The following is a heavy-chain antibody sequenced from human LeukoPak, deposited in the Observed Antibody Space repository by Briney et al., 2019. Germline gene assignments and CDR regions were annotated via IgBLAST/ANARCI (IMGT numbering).Heavy chain of an antibody. Sequence: GGSLRLSCAASGFTFSSYGMHWVRQAPGKGLEWVAFIRYDGSKKYYADSVKGRFTISRDNSKNTLYLQMNSLRAEDTAVYYCARPSGPRFGYYFDYWGQGTLVTVSS. V-gene: IGHV3-30*02. CDR2: IRYDGSKK. CDR3: ARPSGPRFGYYFDY. CDR1: GFTFSSYG. D-gene: IGHD3-16*01. J-gene: IGHJ4*02.